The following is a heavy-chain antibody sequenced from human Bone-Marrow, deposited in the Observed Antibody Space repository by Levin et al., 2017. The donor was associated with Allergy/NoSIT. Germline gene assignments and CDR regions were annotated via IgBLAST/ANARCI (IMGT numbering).Heavy chain of an antibody. J-gene: IGHJ6*02. CDR3: KRTMVRGVPDMDV. CDR1: GYTFISYD. D-gene: IGHD3-10*01. Sequence: ASVKVSCKASGYTFISYDINWVRQATGQGLECLGWLNPDSGLTGYARKFQGRVTMTRDTSISTVYLDLSSLTSEDTAVYYCKRTMVRGVPDMDVWGQGTTVTVS. V-gene: IGHV1-8*01. CDR2: LNPDSGLT.